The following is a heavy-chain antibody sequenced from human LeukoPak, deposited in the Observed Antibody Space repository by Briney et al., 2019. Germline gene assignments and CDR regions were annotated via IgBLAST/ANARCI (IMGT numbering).Heavy chain of an antibody. J-gene: IGHJ4*02. V-gene: IGHV3-7*01. D-gene: IGHD4-23*01. CDR3: ATDRKVGTWDPRFNY. Sequence: GGALRLSCSASGFTFSDYWMMGVRQAPGKGLEGVGNIRQDDSEKNYVDPVKGRFTISRDNAKSSLYLPMHSLRAEDTAIYSCATDRKVGTWDPRFNYWGQGTLVTASS. CDR1: GFTFSDYW. CDR2: IRQDDSEK.